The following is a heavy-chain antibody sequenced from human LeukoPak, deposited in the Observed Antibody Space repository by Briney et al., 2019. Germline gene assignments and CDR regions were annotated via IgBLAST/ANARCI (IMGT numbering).Heavy chain of an antibody. J-gene: IGHJ3*02. CDR2: ISSSSSYI. CDR3: ARDFPRYCSSTSCPNDAFDI. CDR1: GFTFSSYS. V-gene: IGHV3-21*01. Sequence: GGSLRLSCAASGFTFSSYSMNWVRQAPGKGLEWVSSISSSSSYIYYADSVKGRFTISRDNAKNSLYLQMNSLRAEDTAVYYCARDFPRYCSSTSCPNDAFDIWGQGTMVTVSS. D-gene: IGHD2-2*01.